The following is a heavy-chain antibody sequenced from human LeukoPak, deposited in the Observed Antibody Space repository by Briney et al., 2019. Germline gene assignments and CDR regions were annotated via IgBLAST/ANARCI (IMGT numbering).Heavy chain of an antibody. J-gene: IGHJ4*02. Sequence: PGGSLRLSCAASGFTFSSHWMSWVRQAPRKGLEWVSTISNSDGNTYYADSVKGRFTISRDNSKNTLYLQMNSLTAEDTAIYYCAKATGTLGNWGQGTLVTVSS. V-gene: IGHV3-23*01. CDR2: ISNSDGNT. CDR3: AKATGTLGN. D-gene: IGHD1-1*01. CDR1: GFTFSSHW.